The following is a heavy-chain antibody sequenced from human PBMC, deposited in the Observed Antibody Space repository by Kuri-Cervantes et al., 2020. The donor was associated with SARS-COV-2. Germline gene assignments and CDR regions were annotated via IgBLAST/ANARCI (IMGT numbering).Heavy chain of an antibody. CDR2: ISSGSSYT. V-gene: IGHV3-11*06. Sequence: GESLKISCAASGFTFSDYYMSWIRQAPGKGLEWVSYISSGSSYTNYAESVKGRFTISRDNAKNSLYLHLNSLRAEDTAVYYCAREIIVGTTRGGAIDYWGQGALVTVSS. CDR3: AREIIVGTTRGGAIDY. J-gene: IGHJ4*02. D-gene: IGHD1-26*01. CDR1: GFTFSDYY.